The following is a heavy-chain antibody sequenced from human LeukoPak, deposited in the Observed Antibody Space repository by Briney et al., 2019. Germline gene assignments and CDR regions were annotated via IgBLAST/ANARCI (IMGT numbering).Heavy chain of an antibody. J-gene: IGHJ4*02. Sequence: ASVKVSCKASGYTFTGYYMHWVRQAPGQGLEWMGWINPNSGGTNYAQKFQGRVTMTEDTSTDTAYMELSSLRSEDTAVYYCATRTRIAAAGTTEEYYFGYWGQGTLVTVSS. CDR1: GYTFTGYY. V-gene: IGHV1-2*02. D-gene: IGHD6-13*01. CDR2: INPNSGGT. CDR3: ATRTRIAAAGTTEEYYFGY.